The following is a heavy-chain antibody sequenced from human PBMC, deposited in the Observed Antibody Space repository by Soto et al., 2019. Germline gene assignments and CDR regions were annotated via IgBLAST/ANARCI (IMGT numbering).Heavy chain of an antibody. CDR1: GGSISSGNYY. J-gene: IGHJ5*02. CDR3: ARAIDYGSGNCFDP. CDR2: IYYSGST. Sequence: QVQLQESGPGLVKPSQTLSLTGTVSGGSISSGNYYWSWIRQHPGKGLEWIGYIYYSGSTYYNPSLKSRVTISVDTSKNQFSLKLSSVTAADTAVYYCARAIDYGSGNCFDPWGQGTLVTVSS. D-gene: IGHD3-10*01. V-gene: IGHV4-31*03.